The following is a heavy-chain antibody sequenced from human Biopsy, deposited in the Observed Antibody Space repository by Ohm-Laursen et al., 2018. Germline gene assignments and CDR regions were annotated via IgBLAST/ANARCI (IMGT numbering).Heavy chain of an antibody. Sequence: SETLSLTCTVSGASIRESSSYWNWVRQPPGKGLEWIGNIYYDGITYYNPSLKSRVAMSVDTSKNQFSLRLTSVTAADTAVYYCARVAGGYAYYYGMDVWGQGTTVIVSS. J-gene: IGHJ6*02. CDR2: IYYDGIT. CDR3: ARVAGGYAYYYGMDV. D-gene: IGHD5-12*01. V-gene: IGHV4-39*07. CDR1: GASIRESSSY.